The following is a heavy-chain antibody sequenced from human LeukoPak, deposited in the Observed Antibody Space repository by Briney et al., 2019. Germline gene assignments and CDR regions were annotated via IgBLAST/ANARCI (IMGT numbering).Heavy chain of an antibody. CDR1: GYSFTTNW. J-gene: IGHJ4*02. CDR3: ARLDPGVRSYYRIYFDY. V-gene: IGHV5-51*01. D-gene: IGHD3-10*01. Sequence: GESLKISCKGSGYSFTTNWIGWARQMPGKGLEWMGIIYPGDSDARYSPSFQGQVTMSADKSIGTAYLQWSSLKAPDTAMYYCARLDPGVRSYYRIYFDYWGQGTLVTVSS. CDR2: IYPGDSDA.